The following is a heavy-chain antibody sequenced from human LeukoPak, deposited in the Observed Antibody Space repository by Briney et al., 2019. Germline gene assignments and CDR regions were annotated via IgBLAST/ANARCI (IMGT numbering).Heavy chain of an antibody. V-gene: IGHV3-30-3*01. Sequence: GGSLRLSCAASGFTFSSYAMSWVRRAPGKGLEWVAVISYDGSNKYYADSVKGRFTISRDNSKNTLYLQMNSLRAEDTAVYYCAREGYSSSSKFDYWGQGTLVTVSS. J-gene: IGHJ4*02. CDR1: GFTFSSYA. D-gene: IGHD6-6*01. CDR2: ISYDGSNK. CDR3: AREGYSSSSKFDY.